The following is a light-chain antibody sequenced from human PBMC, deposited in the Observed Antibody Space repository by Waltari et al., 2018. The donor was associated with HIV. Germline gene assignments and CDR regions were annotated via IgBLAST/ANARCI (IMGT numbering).Light chain of an antibody. CDR1: RSDVGGYNY. CDR2: EVS. J-gene: IGLJ1*01. Sequence: QSALTQPASVSGSPGQSITISCTGTRSDVGGYNYVSRYQQHPGKAPKLMIYEVSNRPSGISNRFSGSKSGNTASLTISGLQAEDEADYYCTSYTSSGTLYVFGTGTKVTVL. CDR3: TSYTSSGTLYV. V-gene: IGLV2-14*01.